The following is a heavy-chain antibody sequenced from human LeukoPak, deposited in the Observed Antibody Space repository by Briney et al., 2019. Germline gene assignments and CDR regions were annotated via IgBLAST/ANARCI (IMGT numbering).Heavy chain of an antibody. Sequence: ASVTVSCTASGYTFTIYGISWVRQAPGQGIEWMGWISAYNGNTNYAQKLQGRVTMTTDTSTSTAYMELRSLRSDDTAVYYCARYGDYFSGLNYWGQGTLVTVSS. J-gene: IGHJ4*02. CDR1: GYTFTIYG. V-gene: IGHV1-18*01. CDR3: ARYGDYFSGLNY. D-gene: IGHD4-17*01. CDR2: ISAYNGNT.